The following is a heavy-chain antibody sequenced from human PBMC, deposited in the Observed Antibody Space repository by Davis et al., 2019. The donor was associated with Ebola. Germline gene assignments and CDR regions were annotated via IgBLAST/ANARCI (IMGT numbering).Heavy chain of an antibody. J-gene: IGHJ6*02. CDR2: IYHIGST. D-gene: IGHD2-2*01. CDR3: ARGGIVVVPAAIIDYYYYYGMDV. Sequence: SETLSLTCTVSGGSISSYYWSWIRQPPGKGLEWIGYIYHIGSTYYNPSLKSRVTISVDTSKNQFSLKLSSVTAADTAVYYCARGGIVVVPAAIIDYYYYYGMDVWGQGTTVTVSS. CDR1: GGSISSYY. V-gene: IGHV4-59*01.